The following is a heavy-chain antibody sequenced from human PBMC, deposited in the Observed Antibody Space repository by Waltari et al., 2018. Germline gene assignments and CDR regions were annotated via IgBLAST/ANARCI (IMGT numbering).Heavy chain of an antibody. CDR3: ARGKAFDP. J-gene: IGHJ5*02. V-gene: IGHV3-21*06. CDR2: LNNGGDYK. CDR1: GFSFDESS. Sequence: VRLVESGGGRVEPGESLRLSCVGSGFSFDESSMNWVRQAPGKGREWVSSLNNGGDYKGYADSVEGRFTISRDNDKNTLYLQMNDLRVDDTAIYYGARGKAFDPWGQGTRVNVSS.